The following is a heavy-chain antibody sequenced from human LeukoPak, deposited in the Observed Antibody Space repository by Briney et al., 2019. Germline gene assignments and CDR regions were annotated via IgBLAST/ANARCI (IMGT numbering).Heavy chain of an antibody. CDR1: GFTFSSYN. CDR3: AELGITMIGGV. J-gene: IGHJ6*04. D-gene: IGHD3-10*02. Sequence: PGGSLRLSCAASGFTFSSYNMNWVRQAPGKGLEWVSSITSGSTYIFYADSVKGRFTISRDNAKNSLYLQMNSLRAEDTAVYYCAELGITMIGGVWGKGTTVTISS. V-gene: IGHV3-21*01. CDR2: ITSGSTYI.